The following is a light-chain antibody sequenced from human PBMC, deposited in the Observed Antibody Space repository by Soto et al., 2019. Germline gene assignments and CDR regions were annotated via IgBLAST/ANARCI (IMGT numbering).Light chain of an antibody. CDR2: NNN. CDR1: HSGIGYNA. CDR3: ATWDNNLSGPV. J-gene: IGLJ3*02. Sequence: QSVLTQPPSASGTPGQTVTISFSRGHSGIGYNAVNWYQHRSGAAPRLLIYNNNQRPSGVPDRFSGSQSATSASLAISGLQSDDEADYYCATWDNNLSGPVLGGGTKVTVL. V-gene: IGLV1-44*01.